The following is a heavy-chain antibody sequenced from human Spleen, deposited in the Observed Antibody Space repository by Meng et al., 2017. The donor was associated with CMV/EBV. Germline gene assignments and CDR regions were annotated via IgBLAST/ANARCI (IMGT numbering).Heavy chain of an antibody. CDR1: VSGCFSS. V-gene: IGHV4-61*01. CDR3: ARAGHHYDSTPYWGHFDY. J-gene: IGHJ4*02. CDR2: IYNGGST. D-gene: IGHD3-22*01. Sequence: VSGCFSSRSWIRQPPGKGLEWIGYIYNGGSTNYTPSLRSRVSMSVHTSENQFSLSLSSVTAADTAVYFCARAGHHYDSTPYWGHFDYWGQGTLVTVSS.